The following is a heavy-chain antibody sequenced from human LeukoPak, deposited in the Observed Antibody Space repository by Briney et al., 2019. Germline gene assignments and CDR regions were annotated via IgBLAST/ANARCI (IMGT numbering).Heavy chain of an antibody. J-gene: IGHJ3*02. Sequence: GGSLRPSCAASGFTFSSYSMNWVRQAPGKGLEWVSYISSSSSTIYYADSVKGRFTISRDNSKNTLYLQMNSLRAEDTAVYYCARDSGGGRYCSGGSCYRDAFDIWGQGTMVTVSS. D-gene: IGHD2-15*01. CDR3: ARDSGGGRYCSGGSCYRDAFDI. CDR2: ISSSSSTI. CDR1: GFTFSSYS. V-gene: IGHV3-48*01.